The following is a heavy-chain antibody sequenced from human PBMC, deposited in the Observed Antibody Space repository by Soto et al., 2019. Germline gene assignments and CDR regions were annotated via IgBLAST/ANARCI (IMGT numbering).Heavy chain of an antibody. J-gene: IGHJ4*02. CDR3: AKSGYDILTGLSY. CDR1: GFTFSSYS. D-gene: IGHD3-9*01. V-gene: IGHV3-21*01. Sequence: GGSLRLSCAASGFTFSSYSMNWVRQAPGKGLEWVSSISSSSSYIYYADSVKGRFTISRDNAKNSLYLQMNSLRAEDTAVYYCAKSGYDILTGLSYWGQGTRVTVSS. CDR2: ISSSSSYI.